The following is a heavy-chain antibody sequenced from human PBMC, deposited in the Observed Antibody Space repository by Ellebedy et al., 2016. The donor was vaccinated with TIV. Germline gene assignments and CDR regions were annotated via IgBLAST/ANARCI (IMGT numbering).Heavy chain of an antibody. CDR3: GAGSGSYELDY. D-gene: IGHD1-26*01. J-gene: IGHJ4*02. Sequence: AASVKVSCKTSGYTFTSYGITWVRQAPGQGLEWMGGIIPIFGTANYAQKFQGRVTITADESTSTADMELSSLRSEDTAVYYCGAGSGSYELDYWGQGTLVTVSS. CDR1: GYTFTSYG. V-gene: IGHV1-69*13. CDR2: IIPIFGTA.